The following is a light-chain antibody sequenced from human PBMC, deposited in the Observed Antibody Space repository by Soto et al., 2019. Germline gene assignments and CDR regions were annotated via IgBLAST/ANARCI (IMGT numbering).Light chain of an antibody. CDR2: HAS. Sequence: DIQMTQSPSTLPASVGDRVTITCRASQSIDRWLAWYQQRPGKAPKILIYHASSLETGVPSRFGGSGSGTEFTLITSSLQPDDFATYYCQQYNSYPWTFGQGTKVDIK. V-gene: IGKV1-5*01. CDR1: QSIDRW. J-gene: IGKJ1*01. CDR3: QQYNSYPWT.